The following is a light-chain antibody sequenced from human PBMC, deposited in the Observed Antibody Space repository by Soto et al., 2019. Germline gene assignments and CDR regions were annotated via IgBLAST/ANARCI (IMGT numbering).Light chain of an antibody. J-gene: IGKJ4*01. CDR1: QGINTG. CDR2: ETS. Sequence: AIPLTQSPSSLSASVGDRVTITCRASQGINTGVAWYQQKPGKSPKLLIYETSNLASGVSLRFSGTGYGTQFSLTIGGLRPEDFATYHCQQFSAHPLTFGGGTKVEIK. V-gene: IGKV1-13*02. CDR3: QQFSAHPLT.